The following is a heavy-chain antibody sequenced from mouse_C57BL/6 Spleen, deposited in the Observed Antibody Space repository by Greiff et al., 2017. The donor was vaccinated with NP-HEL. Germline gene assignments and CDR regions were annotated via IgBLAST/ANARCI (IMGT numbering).Heavy chain of an antibody. J-gene: IGHJ2*01. CDR3: ARGLKGDYFDY. Sequence: EVKLMESGAELVKPGASVKLSCTASGFNIKDYYMHWVKQRTEQGLEWMGRIDPEDGETKYAPKFQGKATITADTSSNTAYLQLSSLTSEDTAVYYGARGLKGDYFDYWGQGTTLTVSS. V-gene: IGHV14-2*01. CDR2: IDPEDGET. CDR1: GFNIKDYY. D-gene: IGHD1-3*01.